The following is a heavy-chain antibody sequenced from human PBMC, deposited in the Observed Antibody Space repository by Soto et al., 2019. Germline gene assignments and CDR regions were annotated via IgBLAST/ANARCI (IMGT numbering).Heavy chain of an antibody. CDR3: GTRPGGGGY. D-gene: IGHD3-10*01. CDR2: IYSGGYT. Sequence: EVQLVESGGGLIQPGGSLRLSCAVSGFTVSNNYMSWVRQAPGKGLEGVSVIYSGGYTAYGDSVKGRFTISRDNSKNTLYLQQNGPRPDDSGLFYWGTRPGGGGYWGQGTLVTVSS. CDR1: GFTVSNNY. J-gene: IGHJ4*02. V-gene: IGHV3-53*01.